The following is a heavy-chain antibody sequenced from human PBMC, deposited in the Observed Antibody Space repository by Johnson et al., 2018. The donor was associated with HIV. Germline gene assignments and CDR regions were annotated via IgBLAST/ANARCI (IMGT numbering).Heavy chain of an antibody. CDR1: GFTFSS. V-gene: IGHV3-30-3*01. CDR3: ATDIVVVLALGGDAFDI. D-gene: IGHD2-2*01. CDR2: ISYDGSNK. J-gene: IGHJ3*02. Sequence: QVLLVESGGGVVQPGRSLRLSCAASGFTFSSMHWDRQAPGKGLEWLAFISYDGSNKYYADSVMGRFTISRDNSKNTVFLQMSSLRAEDTAVYYCATDIVVVLALGGDAFDIWGQGTMVTVSS.